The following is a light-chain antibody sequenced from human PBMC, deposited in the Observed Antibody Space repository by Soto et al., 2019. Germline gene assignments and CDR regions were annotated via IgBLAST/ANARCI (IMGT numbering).Light chain of an antibody. V-gene: IGKV1-39*01. CDR1: QSINNY. Sequence: DIQMTQSPSSLSASVGDRVTITCRAIQSINNYLNWYQQRPGKPPKLLIYATSTLQSGVPSGFSGSGSGTDFTLTINSLQPEDFATYYCQQTYSTPFTFGPGTKVDIK. CDR3: QQTYSTPFT. J-gene: IGKJ3*01. CDR2: ATS.